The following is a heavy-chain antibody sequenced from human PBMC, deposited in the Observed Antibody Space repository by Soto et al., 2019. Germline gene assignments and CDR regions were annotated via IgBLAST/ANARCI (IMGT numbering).Heavy chain of an antibody. Sequence: SETLSLTCTVSGGSVSSGSYYWSWIRQPPGKGLEWIGYIYYSGSTNYNPSLKSRVTISVDTSKNQFSLKLSSVTAADTAVYYCARVLYYYDSSGYYPTNWFDPWGQGTLVTVSS. J-gene: IGHJ5*02. CDR1: GGSVSSGSYY. CDR3: ARVLYYYDSSGYYPTNWFDP. V-gene: IGHV4-61*01. D-gene: IGHD3-22*01. CDR2: IYYSGST.